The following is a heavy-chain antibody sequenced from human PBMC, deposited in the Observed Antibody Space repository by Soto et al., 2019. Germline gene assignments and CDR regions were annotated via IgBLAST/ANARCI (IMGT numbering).Heavy chain of an antibody. D-gene: IGHD3-3*01. Sequence: WGSLRLSCAASGFTFRNYGMHWVRQAPGKGLEWVAVMSDDGNNKYSAPSVEGRFIISRDNSKNTLYLQMNSLRPEDTAVYYCAKGGGFSFGTNDAFDIWGQGTMVTVS. V-gene: IGHV3-30*18. J-gene: IGHJ3*02. CDR2: MSDDGNNK. CDR1: GFTFRNYG. CDR3: AKGGGFSFGTNDAFDI.